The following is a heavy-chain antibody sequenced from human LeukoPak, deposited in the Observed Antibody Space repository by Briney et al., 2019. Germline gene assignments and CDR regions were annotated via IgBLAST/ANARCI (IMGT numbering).Heavy chain of an antibody. CDR1: GYTFTGYY. CDR2: INPNSGGT. Sequence: GASVKVSCKASGYTFTGYYMHWVRQAPGQGLEWMGWINPNSGGTNYAQKFQGRVTMARDTSISTAYMELSRLRSGDTAVYYCASGMVGATTFFDYWGQGTLVTVSS. CDR3: ASGMVGATTFFDY. V-gene: IGHV1-2*02. D-gene: IGHD1-26*01. J-gene: IGHJ4*02.